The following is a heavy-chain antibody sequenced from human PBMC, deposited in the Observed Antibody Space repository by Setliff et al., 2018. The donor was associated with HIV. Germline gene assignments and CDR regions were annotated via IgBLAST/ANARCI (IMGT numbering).Heavy chain of an antibody. J-gene: IGHJ4*02. V-gene: IGHV4-59*08. CDR1: GVSITGYY. CDR3: ARHRDGGTYPLDY. Sequence: PSETLSLTCTVSGVSITGYYWSWIRQPPGKGLEGIGWIYYSGHTRYNPSPKSRVTIQLDPSKNRFPLQLTSVTAADTTVYYCARHRDGGTYPLDYWGQGTLVTVSS. CDR2: IYYSGHT. D-gene: IGHD1-26*01.